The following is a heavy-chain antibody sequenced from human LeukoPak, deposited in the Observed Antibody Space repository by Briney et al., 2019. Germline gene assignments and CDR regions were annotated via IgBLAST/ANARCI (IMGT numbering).Heavy chain of an antibody. CDR2: INPNGGGT. CDR1: GYTFTGYY. J-gene: IGHJ3*02. D-gene: IGHD3-10*01. CDR3: ARGRERRTMVRGPYQTNAFDI. V-gene: IGHV1-2*02. Sequence: GASVKVSCKASGYTFTGYYMHWVRQAPGQGLEWMGWINPNGGGTNYAQKFQGRVTMTRDTSISTAYMELSRLRSDDTAVYYCARGRERRTMVRGPYQTNAFDIWGQGTMVTVSS.